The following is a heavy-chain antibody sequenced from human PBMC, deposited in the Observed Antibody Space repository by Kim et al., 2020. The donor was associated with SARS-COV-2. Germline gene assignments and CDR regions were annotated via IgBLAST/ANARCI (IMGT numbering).Heavy chain of an antibody. V-gene: IGHV3-7*03. Sequence: GGSLRLSCAASGFTFSSYWMSWVRQAPGKGLEWVANIKHDGSGRYYVDSVKGRFTISRDNAKNSLNLQMNSLRAEGTAVYYCSRVKVAYYYDSSGCTDFDCWGQGTVATVSS. D-gene: IGHD3-22*01. CDR1: GFTFSSYW. CDR3: SRVKVAYYYDSSGCTDFDC. J-gene: IGHJ1*01. CDR2: IKHDGSGR.